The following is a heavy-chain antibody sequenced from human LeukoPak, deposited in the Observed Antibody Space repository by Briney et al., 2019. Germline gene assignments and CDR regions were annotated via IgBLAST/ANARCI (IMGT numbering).Heavy chain of an antibody. V-gene: IGHV4-38-2*02. CDR3: ASYEQQPKTYYFDY. CDR2: IYHSGST. J-gene: IGHJ4*02. Sequence: SETLSLTCTVSGYSISSGYYWGWIRQPPGKGLEWIGSIYHSGSTYYNPSLKSRVTISVDTSKNQFSLKLSSVTAADTAVYYCASYEQQPKTYYFDYWGQGTLVTVSS. CDR1: GYSISSGYY. D-gene: IGHD6-13*01.